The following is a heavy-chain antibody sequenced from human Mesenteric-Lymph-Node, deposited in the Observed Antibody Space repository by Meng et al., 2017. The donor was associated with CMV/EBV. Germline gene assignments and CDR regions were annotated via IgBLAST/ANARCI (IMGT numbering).Heavy chain of an antibody. Sequence: QVQLQQWGAGLLKPSETLSPTCAVYGGSFSGYYWSWIRQPPGKGLEWIGEINHSGSTNYNPSLKIRVTISVDTSKNQFSLKLSSVTAADTAVYYCARHQRWLKSEGGFNYWGQGTLVTASS. D-gene: IGHD4-23*01. CDR2: INHSGST. CDR1: GGSFSGYY. V-gene: IGHV4-34*01. CDR3: ARHQRWLKSEGGFNY. J-gene: IGHJ4*02.